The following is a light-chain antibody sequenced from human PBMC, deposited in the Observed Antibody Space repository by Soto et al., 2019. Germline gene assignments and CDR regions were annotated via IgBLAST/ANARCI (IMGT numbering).Light chain of an antibody. V-gene: IGKV3-20*01. J-gene: IGKJ3*01. CDR3: HQFGSSPLDT. CDR2: RAS. CDR1: QTISSSF. Sequence: EIVLTQSPGTLSLSPGERATLSCRASQTISSSFLAWYHQKPGQAPRLLIYRASRRAPGIPDRFSGSGSWTDFTLTISRLEPEDFAVYYCHQFGSSPLDTFGPGTKVEIK.